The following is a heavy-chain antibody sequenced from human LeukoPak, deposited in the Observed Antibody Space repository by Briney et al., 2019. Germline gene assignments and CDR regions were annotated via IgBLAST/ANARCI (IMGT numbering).Heavy chain of an antibody. D-gene: IGHD3-22*01. CDR3: ARADRGYLIDY. CDR1: GGSISSYY. Sequence: PSETLSLTCTVSGGSISSYYWSWIRQPPGKGLEWIGYIYYSGSTNYNPSLKSRVTISVDTSKNQFSLKLSSVTAADTAVYYCARADRGYLIDYWGQGTLVTVSS. CDR2: IYYSGST. V-gene: IGHV4-59*01. J-gene: IGHJ4*02.